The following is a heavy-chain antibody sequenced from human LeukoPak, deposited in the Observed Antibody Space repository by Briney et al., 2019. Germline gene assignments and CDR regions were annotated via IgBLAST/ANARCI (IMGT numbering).Heavy chain of an antibody. D-gene: IGHD1-1*01. V-gene: IGHV3-74*01. CDR1: EFTFSSYW. CDR3: ARARQPLELDY. CDR2: INSDGSDT. Sequence: GGSLRLSCAASEFTFSSYWVHWVRQAPGKGLVWVPRINSDGSDTTYADSVKGRFTISRDNAKNTLYLQMNSLRAEDTAVYYCARARQPLELDYWGQGTLVTVSS. J-gene: IGHJ4*02.